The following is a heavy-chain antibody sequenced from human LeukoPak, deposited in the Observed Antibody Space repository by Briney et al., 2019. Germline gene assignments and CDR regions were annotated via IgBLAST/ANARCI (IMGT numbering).Heavy chain of an antibody. CDR2: ISGSGGST. V-gene: IGHV3-23*01. J-gene: IGHJ4*02. D-gene: IGHD2-21*01. Sequence: GGSLRLSCAASGFTFSSYAMSWVRQAPGKGLEWVSAISGSGGSTYYADSVKGQFTISRDNSKSTLSLQMSSLRAEDTAVYYCAKIEVVQYQPRYFFDYWGQGTLVTVSS. CDR3: AKIEVVQYQPRYFFDY. CDR1: GFTFSSYA.